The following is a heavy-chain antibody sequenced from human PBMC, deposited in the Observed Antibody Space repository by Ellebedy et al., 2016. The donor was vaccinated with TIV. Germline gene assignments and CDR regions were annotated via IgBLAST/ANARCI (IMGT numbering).Heavy chain of an antibody. CDR1: GGSISSYY. CDR2: IYYSGST. J-gene: IGHJ6*02. D-gene: IGHD2-15*01. V-gene: IGHV4-59*04. Sequence: SETLSLXCTVSGGSISSYYWSWIRQPPGKGLEWIGYIYYSGSTYYNPSLKSRVTISVDTSKNQFSLKLSSVTAADTAVYYCYGTGDVVAATRGSGMDVWGQGTTVTVSS. CDR3: YGTGDVVAATRGSGMDV.